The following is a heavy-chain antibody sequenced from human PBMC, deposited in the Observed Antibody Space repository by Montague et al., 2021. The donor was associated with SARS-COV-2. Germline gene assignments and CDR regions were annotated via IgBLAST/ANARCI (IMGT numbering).Heavy chain of an antibody. D-gene: IGHD3-22*01. CDR1: GYSFTSYW. CDR3: ASGRASYYDSSGYVYLDY. Sequence: QSGAEVKKPGESLKISCKGSGYSFTSYWIGWVRQMPGKGLEWMGIIYPGDSDTRYSPSFQGQVTISADKSISTAYLQWSSLKASDTAMYYCASGRASYYDSSGYVYLDYWGQGTLVTVSS. J-gene: IGHJ4*02. V-gene: IGHV5-51*03. CDR2: IYPGDSDT.